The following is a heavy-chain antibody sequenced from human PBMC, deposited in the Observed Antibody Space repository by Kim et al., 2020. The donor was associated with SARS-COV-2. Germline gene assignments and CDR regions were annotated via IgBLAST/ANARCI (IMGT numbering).Heavy chain of an antibody. D-gene: IGHD3-10*01. CDR2: INPSGGST. Sequence: ASVKVSCKASGYTFTSYYMHWVRQAPGQGLEWMGIINPSGGSTSYAQKFQGRVTMTRDTSTSTVYMELSSLRSEDTAVYYCARDLKGARVRGVIITYALDYWGQGTLVTVSS. CDR3: ARDLKGARVRGVIITYALDY. J-gene: IGHJ4*02. V-gene: IGHV1-46*01. CDR1: GYTFTSYY.